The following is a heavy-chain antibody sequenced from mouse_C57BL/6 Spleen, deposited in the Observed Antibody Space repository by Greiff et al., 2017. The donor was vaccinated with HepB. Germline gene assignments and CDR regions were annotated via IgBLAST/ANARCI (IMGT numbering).Heavy chain of an antibody. Sequence: EVQLQESGGGLVKPGGSLKLSCAASGFTFSDYGMHWVRQAPEKGLEWVAYISSGSSTIYYADTVKGRFTISRDNAKNTLFLQMTSLRSEDTAMYYCAMNSSFAYWGQGTLVTVSA. D-gene: IGHD3-1*01. V-gene: IGHV5-17*01. J-gene: IGHJ3*01. CDR3: AMNSSFAY. CDR2: ISSGSSTI. CDR1: GFTFSDYG.